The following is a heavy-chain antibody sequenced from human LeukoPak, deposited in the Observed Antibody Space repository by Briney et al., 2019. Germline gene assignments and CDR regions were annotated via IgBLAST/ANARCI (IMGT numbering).Heavy chain of an antibody. V-gene: IGHV1-18*01. CDR1: GYTFTSYG. CDR3: ARLFRRVWFDP. J-gene: IGHJ5*02. CDR2: ISAYNGNT. Sequence: ASVKVSCKASGYTFTSYGISWVRQAPGQGVERMGWISAYNGNTNYAQKLQGRVTMTTDTSTSTAYMELRSLRSDDTAVYYCARLFRRVWFDPWGQGTLVTVSS.